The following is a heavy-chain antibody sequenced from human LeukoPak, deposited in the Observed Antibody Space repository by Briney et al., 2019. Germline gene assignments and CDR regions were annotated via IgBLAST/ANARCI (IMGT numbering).Heavy chain of an antibody. CDR2: IRYDGSNK. J-gene: IGHJ4*02. Sequence: GGSLRLSCAASGFTFSSYGMHWVRQAPDKGLEWVAFIRYDGSNKYYADSVKGRFTISRDNSKNTLYLQMNSLRAEDTAVYYCAKGGAYSSSSPFDYWGQGTLVIVSS. CDR3: AKGGAYSSSSPFDY. CDR1: GFTFSSYG. D-gene: IGHD6-6*01. V-gene: IGHV3-30*02.